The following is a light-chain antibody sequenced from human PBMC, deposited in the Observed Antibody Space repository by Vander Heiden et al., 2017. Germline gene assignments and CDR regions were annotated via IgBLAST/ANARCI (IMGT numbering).Light chain of an antibody. J-gene: IGKJ1*01. CDR1: QSIGTW. Sequence: DVQMTQSPSTLSASVGDRVTITCRASQSIGTWLAWYQQKPGKAPKLLIYDASSLESGVPSRFSGGGSGTEFTLTISSLQPDDFATYYCQQDNTYSTFGPGTKVEIK. CDR3: QQDNTYST. V-gene: IGKV1-5*01. CDR2: DAS.